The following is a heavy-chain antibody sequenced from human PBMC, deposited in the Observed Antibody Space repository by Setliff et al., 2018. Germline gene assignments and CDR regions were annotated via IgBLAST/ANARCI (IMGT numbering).Heavy chain of an antibody. D-gene: IGHD6-13*01. CDR2: IYSGGNT. CDR3: ATLGQHLVPIDY. J-gene: IGHJ4*02. CDR1: RGSISSSGYY. Sequence: SETLSLTCTVSRGSISSSGYYWVWIRQPPGKGLEWIGSIYSGGNTYNNASLKSRVTISVDTSKNQFSLRLSSVTAADTAVYYCATLGQHLVPIDYWGQGTLVTVSS. V-gene: IGHV4-39*01.